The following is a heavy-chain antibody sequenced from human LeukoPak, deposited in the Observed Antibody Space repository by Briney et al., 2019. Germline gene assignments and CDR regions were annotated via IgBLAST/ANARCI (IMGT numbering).Heavy chain of an antibody. CDR3: ARTILPRWWFDP. V-gene: IGHV4-39*01. J-gene: IGHJ5*02. Sequence: SSETLSLXCTVSGGSISNSNYYWGWIRQSPGKGLEWIGSIYYSGNTYYNPSLKGRVTISVDTSENQFSLLLSSVTAADTAVYYCARTILPRWWFDPWGQGTLVTVSS. CDR1: GGSISNSNYY. D-gene: IGHD2-21*01. CDR2: IYYSGNT.